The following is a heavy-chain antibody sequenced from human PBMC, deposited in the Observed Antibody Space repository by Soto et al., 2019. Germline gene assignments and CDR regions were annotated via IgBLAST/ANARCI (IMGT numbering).Heavy chain of an antibody. J-gene: IGHJ6*02. CDR3: ARLFGCSSTSCYPLDEDYYYYGMDV. Sequence: LGESLKISCKGSGYSFTSYWIGWVRQMPGKGLEWMGIIYPGDSDTRYSPSFQGQVTISADKSISTAYLQWSSLKASDTAMYYCARLFGCSSTSCYPLDEDYYYYGMDVWGQGTTVTVSS. CDR2: IYPGDSDT. D-gene: IGHD2-2*01. V-gene: IGHV5-51*01. CDR1: GYSFTSYW.